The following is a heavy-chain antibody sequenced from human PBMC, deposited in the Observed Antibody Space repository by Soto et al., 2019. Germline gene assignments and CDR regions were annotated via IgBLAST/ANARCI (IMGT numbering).Heavy chain of an antibody. V-gene: IGHV1-69*01. Sequence: QAQVVQSGAEVRKPGSSVKLSCKASEGTFNSYAIAWVRQAPGQGLEWMGGIIPYYNTLNYAQKFQDRVTITADDSTNTVYMELSSLRSDDTGVYFCASGAIRWYPYFFDSWVQGALVTVSS. D-gene: IGHD6-13*01. CDR1: EGTFNSYA. J-gene: IGHJ4*02. CDR3: ASGAIRWYPYFFDS. CDR2: IIPYYNTL.